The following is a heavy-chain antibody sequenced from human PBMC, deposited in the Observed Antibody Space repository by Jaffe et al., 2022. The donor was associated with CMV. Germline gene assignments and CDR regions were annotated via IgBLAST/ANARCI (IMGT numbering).Heavy chain of an antibody. CDR1: GGSITSSNW. D-gene: IGHD5-12*01. J-gene: IGHJ4*02. V-gene: IGHV4-4*02. Sequence: QVRLQESGPGLVKPSGTLSLTCAVSGGSITSSNWWSWVRQSPGKGLEWIGGIYHSGSTNYNPSLKSRVTISVDKSKNQFSLNLSSVTAADTAVYYCASLATVITSDENWGQGTLVTVSS. CDR2: IYHSGST. CDR3: ASLATVITSDEN.